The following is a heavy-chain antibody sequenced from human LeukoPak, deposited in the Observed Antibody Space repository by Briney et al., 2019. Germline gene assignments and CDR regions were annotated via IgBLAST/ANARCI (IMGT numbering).Heavy chain of an antibody. J-gene: IGHJ4*02. CDR2: IKSKTDGGTA. D-gene: IGHD3-3*01. V-gene: IGHV3-15*01. CDR1: GITFISAW. CDR3: ATALRGVGF. Sequence: GGSLRLSCAASGITFISAWMNWVRQAPGKGLEWVGRIKSKTDGGTAEHAAPVKGRFIISRDDSKNMMYRQMNSLNSDDTGVYYCATALRGVGFWGQGTLVTVPS.